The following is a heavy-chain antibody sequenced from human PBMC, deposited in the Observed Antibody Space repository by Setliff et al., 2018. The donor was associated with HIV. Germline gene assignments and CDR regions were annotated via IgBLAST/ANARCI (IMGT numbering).Heavy chain of an antibody. J-gene: IGHJ3*01. CDR2: IIPIFGTA. D-gene: IGHD3-22*01. CDR1: GYTFTGYY. CDR3: ARDPYDDRSIGYGAFDF. Sequence: GASVKVSCKASGYTFTGYYMHWVRQAPGQGLEWMGGIIPIFGTANYAQKFQGRVTITTDESTSTAYMELSSLTADDTAIYFCARDPYDDRSIGYGAFDFWGQGTMVTVSS. V-gene: IGHV1-69*05.